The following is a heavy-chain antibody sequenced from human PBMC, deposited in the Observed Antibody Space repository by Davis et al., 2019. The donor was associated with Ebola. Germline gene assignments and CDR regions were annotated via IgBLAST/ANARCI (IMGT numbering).Heavy chain of an antibody. CDR3: VREVGATTRLDH. J-gene: IGHJ4*02. D-gene: IGHD1-26*01. CDR2: ISTSGSTT. Sequence: GESLKISCGVSGFIFSDYEMNWVRQAPGKGLEWVSYISTSGSTTYYADSVKGRFTISRDNANDSLYLQMNSLRPEDTALYYCVREVGATTRLDHWGQGTLVTVSS. CDR1: GFIFSDYE. V-gene: IGHV3-48*03.